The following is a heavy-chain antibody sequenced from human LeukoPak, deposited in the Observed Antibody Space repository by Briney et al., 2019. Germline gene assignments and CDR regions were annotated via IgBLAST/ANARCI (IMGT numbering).Heavy chain of an antibody. V-gene: IGHV4-34*01. CDR3: ARGLRDGDPYSSSWYYFDY. CDR1: GGSFSGYY. CDR2: INHSGST. J-gene: IGHJ4*02. Sequence: SETLSPTCAVYGGSFSGYYWSWIRQPPGKGLEWIGEINHSGSTNYNPSLKSRVTISVDTSKNQFSLKLSSVTAADTAVYYCARGLRDGDPYSSSWYYFDYWGQGTLVTVSA. D-gene: IGHD6-13*01.